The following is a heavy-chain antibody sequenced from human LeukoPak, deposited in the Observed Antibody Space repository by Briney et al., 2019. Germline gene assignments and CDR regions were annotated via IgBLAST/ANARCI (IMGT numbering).Heavy chain of an antibody. CDR2: INHSGST. J-gene: IGHJ5*02. CDR3: ARGLVPPGYNWFDP. Sequence: SETLSLTCAVYGGSFSGYYWSWIRQPPGKGLEWIGEINHSGSTNYNPSLKSRVTISVDTSKNQFSLKLSSVTAADTAVCYCARGLVPPGYNWFDPWGQGTLVTVSS. D-gene: IGHD2-8*02. V-gene: IGHV4-34*01. CDR1: GGSFSGYY.